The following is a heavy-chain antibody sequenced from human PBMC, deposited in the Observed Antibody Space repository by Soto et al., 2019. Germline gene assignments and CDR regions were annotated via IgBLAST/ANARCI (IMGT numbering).Heavy chain of an antibody. CDR2: ISSSSGATT. Sequence: PGGSLRLSCTASTFNFNVYSMTWVRQPPGKGLEWVAAISSSSGATTYYAESVKGRFTISRDNPKNTLFLQLNSLRGEDTAMYYCAQMDTMTTSAFDVWGPGAMVTVSS. CDR3: AQMDTMTTSAFDV. CDR1: TFNFNVYS. J-gene: IGHJ3*01. D-gene: IGHD5-12*01. V-gene: IGHV3-23*01.